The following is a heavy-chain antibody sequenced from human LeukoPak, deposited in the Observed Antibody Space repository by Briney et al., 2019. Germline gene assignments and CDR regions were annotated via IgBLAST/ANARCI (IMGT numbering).Heavy chain of an antibody. J-gene: IGHJ6*03. CDR1: GFTFSSYS. V-gene: IGHV3-48*01. CDR3: AGASGSYFGYYYMDV. Sequence: GGSLRLSCAASGFTFSSYSMNWVRQAPGKGLEWVSYISSSSSTIYYADSVKGRFTISRDNAKNPLYLQMNSLRAEDTAVYYCAGASGSYFGYYYMDVWGKGTTVTVSS. CDR2: ISSSSSTI. D-gene: IGHD1-26*01.